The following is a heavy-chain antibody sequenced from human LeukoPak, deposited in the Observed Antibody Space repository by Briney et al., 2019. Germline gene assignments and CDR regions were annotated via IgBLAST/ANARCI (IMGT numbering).Heavy chain of an antibody. Sequence: GGSLRLSCADSGLTFSNYEMNWVRQAPGKGLEWISYINLSGRTTYYADSVKGRFTISRDNAKNSVVLHILSLRADDTAVYYCAREASCSSTTCYFDYWGQGTLVTVSS. CDR3: AREASCSSTTCYFDY. CDR2: INLSGRTT. CDR1: GLTFSNYE. J-gene: IGHJ4*02. V-gene: IGHV3-48*03. D-gene: IGHD2-2*01.